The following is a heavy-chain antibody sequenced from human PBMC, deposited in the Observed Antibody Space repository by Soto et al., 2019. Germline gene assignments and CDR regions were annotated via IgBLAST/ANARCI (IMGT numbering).Heavy chain of an antibody. V-gene: IGHV1-69*01. CDR1: GGTFSSYA. Sequence: QVQLVQSGAEVKKPGSSVKVSCKASGGTFSSYAISWVRQAPGQGLEWMGGIIPIFGTANYAQKFQGRVTITADESTSTAYMELSSLRSEDMAVYYCARGGYCSSTSCYTDNYYYYYGMDVWGQGTTVTVSS. CDR2: IIPIFGTA. J-gene: IGHJ6*02. CDR3: ARGGYCSSTSCYTDNYYYYYGMDV. D-gene: IGHD2-2*02.